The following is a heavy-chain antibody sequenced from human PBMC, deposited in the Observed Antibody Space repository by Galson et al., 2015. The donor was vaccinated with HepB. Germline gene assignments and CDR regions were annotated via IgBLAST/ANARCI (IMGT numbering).Heavy chain of an antibody. CDR1: GFTFSGYA. CDR2: ISNDGSNR. Sequence: SLRLSCAASGFTFSGYAMHWVRQAPGKGLEWVAVISNDGSNRYYADSVKGQFTISRNNSKNTLYMQMNSLRAEDTAVYYCASHIYWGQGTLVTVSS. V-gene: IGHV3-30*04. CDR3: ASHIY. J-gene: IGHJ4*02.